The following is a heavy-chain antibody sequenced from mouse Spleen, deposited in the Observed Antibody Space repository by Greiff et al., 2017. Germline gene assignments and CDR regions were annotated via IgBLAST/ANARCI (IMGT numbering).Heavy chain of an antibody. D-gene: IGHD4-1*02. Sequence: EVKLVESGGGLVKPGGSLKLSCAASGFTFSSYAMSWVRQSPEKRLEWVAEISSGGSYTYYPDTVTGRVTFSRDNAKNTLYLEMSSLRSEDTAMYYCARFNWDSYAMDYWGQGTSVPVPS. J-gene: IGHJ4*01. V-gene: IGHV5-9-4*01. CDR3: ARFNWDSYAMDY. CDR1: GFTFSSYA. CDR2: ISSGGSYT.